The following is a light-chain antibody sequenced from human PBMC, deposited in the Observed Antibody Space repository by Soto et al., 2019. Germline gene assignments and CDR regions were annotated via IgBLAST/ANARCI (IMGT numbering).Light chain of an antibody. J-gene: IGLJ1*01. V-gene: IGLV1-40*01. CDR1: SSNIGADYA. Sequence: QYGLTKPPSVSAAPGQRVTISCTGSSSNIGADYAGRWYQQLPGTAPKLLSCGNTNRPSGVPDRFSGSKSGTSASLAITGLQAEDEAEYYCQPYDTSLSAYGFGTGTKVTVL. CDR2: GNT. CDR3: QPYDTSLSAYG.